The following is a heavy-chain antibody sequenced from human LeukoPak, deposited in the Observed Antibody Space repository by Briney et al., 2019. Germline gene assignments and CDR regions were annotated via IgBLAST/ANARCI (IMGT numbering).Heavy chain of an antibody. CDR1: GYTFTSYK. Sequence: ASVKVSCKASGYTFTSYKMHWVRQAPGQGLEGMGLFNPDSGITTYARKFQGRVTINRDTSTSTVYMELSSLRSEDTAVYYCAKDLSIHYYDDSGYSQLLDNWGQGTLVTVSS. J-gene: IGHJ4*02. CDR3: AKDLSIHYYDDSGYSQLLDN. CDR2: FNPDSGIT. V-gene: IGHV1-46*01. D-gene: IGHD3-22*01.